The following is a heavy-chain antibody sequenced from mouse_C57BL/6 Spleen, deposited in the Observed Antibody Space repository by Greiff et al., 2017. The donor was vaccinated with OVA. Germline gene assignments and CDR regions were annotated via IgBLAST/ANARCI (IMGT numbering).Heavy chain of an antibody. J-gene: IGHJ3*01. V-gene: IGHV5-4*01. Sequence: VQLQQSGGGLVKPGGSLKLSCAASGFTFSSYAMSWVRQTPEKRLEWVATISDGGSYTYYPDNVKGRFTISRDNAKNNLYLQMSHLKSEDTAMYYCARDLLFAYWGQGTLVTVSA. CDR1: GFTFSSYA. CDR2: ISDGGSYT. CDR3: ARDLLFAY.